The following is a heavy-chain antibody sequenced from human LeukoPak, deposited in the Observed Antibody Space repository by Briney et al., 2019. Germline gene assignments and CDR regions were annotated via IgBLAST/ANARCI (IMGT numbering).Heavy chain of an antibody. Sequence: PGGSLRLSCAASGFTFSSYSMNWVRQAPGKGLEWVSSISSSSSYIYYVDSVKGRFTISRDNAKNSLYLQMNSLRAEDTTVYYCARDLTIAAAGYDYWGQGTLVTVSS. CDR2: ISSSSSYI. J-gene: IGHJ4*02. D-gene: IGHD6-13*01. CDR3: ARDLTIAAAGYDY. V-gene: IGHV3-21*01. CDR1: GFTFSSYS.